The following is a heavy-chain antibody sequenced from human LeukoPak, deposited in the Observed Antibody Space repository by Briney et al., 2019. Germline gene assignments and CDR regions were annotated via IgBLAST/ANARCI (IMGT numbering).Heavy chain of an antibody. J-gene: IGHJ4*02. V-gene: IGHV4-61*01. D-gene: IGHD3-3*01. CDR3: ARDTIFGTDY. CDR1: GGSVSSGSYY. Sequence: TSETLSLTCTVSGGSVSSGSYYWSWIRQPPGKGLEWIGYIYYSGSTNYNPFLKSRVTISVDTSKNQFSLKLSSVTAADTAVYYCARDTIFGTDYWGQGTLVTVSS. CDR2: IYYSGST.